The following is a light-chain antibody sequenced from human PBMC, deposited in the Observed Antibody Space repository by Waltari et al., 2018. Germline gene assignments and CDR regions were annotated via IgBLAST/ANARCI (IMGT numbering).Light chain of an antibody. CDR2: ATS. Sequence: DVQMTQSPSSLSASIGDRVTITCRASRSVIGYLNWYQQTPGKAPKFLIYATSTFQSGVPSRFSGSGSGTDYTLTISSLQPEDFATYYCQQSHSSPLTFGGGTNVEIK. J-gene: IGKJ4*01. V-gene: IGKV1-39*01. CDR3: QQSHSSPLT. CDR1: RSVIGY.